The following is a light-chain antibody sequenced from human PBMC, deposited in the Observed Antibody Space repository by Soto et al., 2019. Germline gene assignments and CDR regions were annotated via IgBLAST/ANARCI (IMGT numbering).Light chain of an antibody. CDR1: SRDIGGYNY. CDR3: SSYNTSSTVVV. J-gene: IGLJ2*01. CDR2: GVS. V-gene: IGLV2-14*01. Sequence: QSALTQPASVSGSTGQSITISCTGTSRDIGGYNYVSWYQQYPGKAPKLMIFGVSDRPSGVSNRFSGSKSGTTASLTISGLQAEDEADYYCSSYNTSSTVVVFGGGTKLTGL.